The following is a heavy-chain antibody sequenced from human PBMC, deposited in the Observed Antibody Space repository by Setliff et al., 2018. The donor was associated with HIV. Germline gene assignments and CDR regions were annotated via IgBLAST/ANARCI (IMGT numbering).Heavy chain of an antibody. J-gene: IGHJ6*02. Sequence: GGSLRLSCAASGFTFSSYGMHWVRQAPGKGLEWVAVRWYDGSNKYYADSVKGRFTISRDNSKNTLYLQMNSLRAEDTAVYYCAKGAYAAARGTTSSINYYYYGMDVWGQGTTVTVSS. CDR3: AKGAYAAARGTTSSINYYYYGMDV. D-gene: IGHD6-13*01. CDR1: GFTFSSYG. CDR2: RWYDGSNK. V-gene: IGHV3-30*02.